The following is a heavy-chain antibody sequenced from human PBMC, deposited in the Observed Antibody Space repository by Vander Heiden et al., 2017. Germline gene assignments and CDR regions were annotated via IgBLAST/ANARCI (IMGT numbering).Heavy chain of an antibody. J-gene: IGHJ5*02. Sequence: QVQLQESGPGLVKPSETLSLTCTVSGGSISSYYWSWIRQPAGKGLEWIGRIYTSGSTNYNPALKSRVTMSVDTSKNQFSLKLRSVTAADTAVYYFAIEGRTLLSNWFDPWGQGTMVTVYS. V-gene: IGHV4-4*07. CDR2: IYTSGST. CDR1: GGSISSYY. CDR3: AIEGRTLLSNWFDP. D-gene: IGHD3-10*01.